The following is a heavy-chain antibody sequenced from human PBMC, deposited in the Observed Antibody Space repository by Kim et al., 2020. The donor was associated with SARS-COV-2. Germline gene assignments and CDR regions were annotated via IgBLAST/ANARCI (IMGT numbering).Heavy chain of an antibody. Sequence: TPSLKRRVTISVDTSKNQFSLKLSSVTAADTAVYYCARPYYDSSFGWFDPWGQGTLVTVSS. CDR3: ARPYYDSSFGWFDP. D-gene: IGHD3-22*01. V-gene: IGHV4-39*01. J-gene: IGHJ5*02.